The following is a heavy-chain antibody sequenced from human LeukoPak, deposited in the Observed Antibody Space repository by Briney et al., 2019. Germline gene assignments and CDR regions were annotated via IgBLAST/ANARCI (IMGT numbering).Heavy chain of an antibody. J-gene: IGHJ4*02. V-gene: IGHV3-21*01. D-gene: IGHD2/OR15-2a*01. CDR2: ISSSSSYI. CDR3: ARGSSNYFDY. Sequence: EGSLRLSCAASGFTFSSYSMNWVRQAPGKGLEWVSSISSSSSYIYYADSVKGRFTISRDNAKNSLYLQMNSLRAEDTAVYYCARGSSNYFDYWGQGTLVTVSS. CDR1: GFTFSSYS.